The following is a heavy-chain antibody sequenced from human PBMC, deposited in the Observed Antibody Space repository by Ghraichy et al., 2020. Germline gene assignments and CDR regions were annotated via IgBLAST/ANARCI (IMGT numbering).Heavy chain of an antibody. CDR1: GFTFSSYS. D-gene: IGHD3-3*01. CDR3: ATYYDFWSGFYYYYGMDV. CDR2: ISSSSSTI. J-gene: IGHJ6*02. Sequence: GGSLRLSCAASGFTFSSYSMNWVRQAPGKGLEWVSYISSSSSTIYYADSVKGRFTISRDNAKNSLYLQMNSLRDEDTAVYYCATYYDFWSGFYYYYGMDVWGQGTTVTVSS. V-gene: IGHV3-48*02.